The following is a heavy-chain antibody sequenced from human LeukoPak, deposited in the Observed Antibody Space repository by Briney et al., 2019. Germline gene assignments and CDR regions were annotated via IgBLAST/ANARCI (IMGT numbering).Heavy chain of an antibody. V-gene: IGHV1-2*02. J-gene: IGHJ5*02. Sequence: ASVKVSRKASGYTFTGYYMHWVRQAPGQGLEWMGWINPNSGGTNYAQKFQGRVTMTRDTSISTAYMELSRLRSDDTAVYYCAREVYGDYASNWFDPWGQGTLVTVSS. D-gene: IGHD4-17*01. CDR3: AREVYGDYASNWFDP. CDR2: INPNSGGT. CDR1: GYTFTGYY.